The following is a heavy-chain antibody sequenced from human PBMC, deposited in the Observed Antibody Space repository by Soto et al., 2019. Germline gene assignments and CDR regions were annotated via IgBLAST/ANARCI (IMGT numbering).Heavy chain of an antibody. CDR2: ISYDGSNK. Sequence: GGSLRLSCAASGFTFSSYAMHWVRQAPGKGLEWVAVISYDGSNKYYADSVKGRFTISRDNSKNTLYLQMNSLRAEDTAVYYCARGQGSSSSYYYYYGMDVWGQGTTVTVSS. J-gene: IGHJ6*02. CDR1: GFTFSSYA. D-gene: IGHD6-13*01. CDR3: ARGQGSSSSYYYYYGMDV. V-gene: IGHV3-30-3*01.